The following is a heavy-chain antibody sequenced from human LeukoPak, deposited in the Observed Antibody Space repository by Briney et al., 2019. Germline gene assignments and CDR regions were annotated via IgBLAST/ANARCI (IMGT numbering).Heavy chain of an antibody. D-gene: IGHD2-2*01. CDR1: GFTFSSYG. V-gene: IGHV3-33*01. J-gene: IGHJ6*02. CDR2: IWYDGSNK. Sequence: GGSLRLSCAASGFTFSSYGMPWVRQAPGKGLEWVAVIWYDGSNKYYADSVKGRFTISRDNSKNTLYLQMNSLRAEDTAVYYCARERVVVVPAAPYYYHGMDVWGQGTTVTVSS. CDR3: ARERVVVVPAAPYYYHGMDV.